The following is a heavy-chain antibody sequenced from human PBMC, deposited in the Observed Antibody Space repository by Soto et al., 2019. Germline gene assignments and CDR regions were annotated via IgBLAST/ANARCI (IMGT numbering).Heavy chain of an antibody. CDR2: ITGSGGCT. V-gene: IGHV3-23*01. CDR3: AKVPSYVWGSYQNAKKIYYFDY. D-gene: IGHD3-16*02. Sequence: GGSLRLSCVASGFTFSSYAMSWVRQAPGKGLEWVSAITGSGGCTFYADSVKGRFTISRDNSKNTLYLQMNSLRDEDTAVYYCAKVPSYVWGSYQNAKKIYYFDYWGQGTLVTVSS. J-gene: IGHJ4*02. CDR1: GFTFSSYA.